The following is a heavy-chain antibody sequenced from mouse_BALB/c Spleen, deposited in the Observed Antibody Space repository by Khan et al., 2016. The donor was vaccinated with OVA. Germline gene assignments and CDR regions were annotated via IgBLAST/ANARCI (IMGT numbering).Heavy chain of an antibody. CDR1: GYSFTDYY. V-gene: IGHV1-19*01. CDR3: AKGLCDY. CDR2: INPHNGDT. J-gene: IGHJ2*01. D-gene: IGHD6-1*01. Sequence: VRLQQSGPELVTPGASVKLSCKASGYSFTDYYMKWVKQSHRKTIEWIGDINPHNGDTFYNQKFKDKATLTVDKSTSTGDMHLNSLTSDDSAVYYCAKGLCDYWGPGTTLTVSS.